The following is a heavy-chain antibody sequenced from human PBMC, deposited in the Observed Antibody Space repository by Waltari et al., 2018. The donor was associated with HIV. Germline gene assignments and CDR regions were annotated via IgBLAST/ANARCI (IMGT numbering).Heavy chain of an antibody. J-gene: IGHJ5*02. CDR1: GASISTGDSY. V-gene: IGHV4-31*03. D-gene: IGHD3-16*01. CDR3: AKYDPPQLDP. CDR2: IVNTGTA. Sequence: QVQLQESGPGLVKPSQTLSLTCTVSGASISTGDSYWTWLRQLPGKGLEWIGYIVNTGTAYYNPSLRSRLTISLHTSENRFSLTLRSVTAADTAVYFCAKYDPPQLDPWGQGALVTVSS.